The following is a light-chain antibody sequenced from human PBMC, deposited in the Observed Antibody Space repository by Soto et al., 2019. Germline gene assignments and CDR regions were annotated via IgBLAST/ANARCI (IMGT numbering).Light chain of an antibody. CDR1: QNIANW. J-gene: IGKJ1*01. Sequence: DIQMTQSPSTLPSFVGDRVTITCRASQNIANWLAWYRQNPGTAPELLIYHASTLVSGVPSRFTGSGSGTEFTLAISGLQPDDFATYFCHQYATYSFGQGTKVEIQ. CDR3: HQYATYS. V-gene: IGKV1-5*01. CDR2: HAS.